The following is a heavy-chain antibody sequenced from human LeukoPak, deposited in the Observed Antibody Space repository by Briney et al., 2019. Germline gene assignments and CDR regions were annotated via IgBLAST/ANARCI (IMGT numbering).Heavy chain of an antibody. V-gene: IGHV4-59*01. CDR2: VYYSGST. D-gene: IGHD3-22*01. CDR1: GGSISSYY. Sequence: SETLSLTCTVSGGSISSYYWSWIRQPPGKGLEWIGYVYYSGSTNYNPSLKSRVAISVDTSKNQFSLKLSSVTAADTAVYYCARVHYDSSGYREFDYWGQGTLVTVSS. J-gene: IGHJ4*02. CDR3: ARVHYDSSGYREFDY.